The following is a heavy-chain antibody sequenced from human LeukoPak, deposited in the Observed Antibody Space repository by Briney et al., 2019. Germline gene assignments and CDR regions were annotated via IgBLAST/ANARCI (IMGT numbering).Heavy chain of an antibody. CDR3: ARYSYGSEYFDY. D-gene: IGHD5-18*01. V-gene: IGHV4-59*01. Sequence: PSETLSLTCTVSGGSISSYYWSWIRQPPGKGLEWIGYIYYSGSTNYDPSLKSRVTISVDTSKNQFSLKLSSVTAADTAVYYCARYSYGSEYFDYWGQGTLVTVSS. CDR1: GGSISSYY. CDR2: IYYSGST. J-gene: IGHJ4*02.